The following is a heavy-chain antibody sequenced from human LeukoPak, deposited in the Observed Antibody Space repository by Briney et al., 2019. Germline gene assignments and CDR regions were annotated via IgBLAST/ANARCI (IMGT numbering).Heavy chain of an antibody. CDR2: IYYSGST. Sequence: PSETLSLTCTVSGGSISSGDYYWSCIRQPPGKGLEWIGYIYYSGSTYYNPSLKSRVTISVDTSKNQFSLKLSSVTAADTAVYYCARDWGVQLWLDAFDIWGQGTMVTVSS. CDR3: ARDWGVQLWLDAFDI. J-gene: IGHJ3*02. D-gene: IGHD5-18*01. CDR1: GGSISSGDYY. V-gene: IGHV4-30-4*01.